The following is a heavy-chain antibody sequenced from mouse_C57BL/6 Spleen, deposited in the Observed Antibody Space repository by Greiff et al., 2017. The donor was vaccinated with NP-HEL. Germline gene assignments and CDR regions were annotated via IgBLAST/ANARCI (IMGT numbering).Heavy chain of an antibody. D-gene: IGHD1-1*01. CDR1: GYTFTSYW. V-gene: IGHV1-69*01. CDR2: IDPSDSYT. CDR3: ARLRRYYYAMDY. J-gene: IGHJ4*01. Sequence: VQLQQPGAELVMPGASVKLSCKASGYTFTSYWMHWVKQRPGQGLEWIGEIDPSDSYTNYNQKFKGKSTLTVDKSSSTAYMQLSSLTSEDSAVYYCARLRRYYYAMDYWGQGTSVTVSS.